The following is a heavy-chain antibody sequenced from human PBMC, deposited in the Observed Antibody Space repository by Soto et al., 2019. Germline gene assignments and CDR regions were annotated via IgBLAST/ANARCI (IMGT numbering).Heavy chain of an antibody. CDR3: SRSPRTYYYDSSGYHYFDY. Sequence: SVKVSCKASGGTFSSYAISWVRQAPGQGLEWMGGIIPIFGTANYAQKFQGRVTITADESTSTAYMELSSLRSEDTAVYYCSRSPRTYYYDSSGYHYFDYWGQGTLVTVSS. CDR1: GGTFSSYA. D-gene: IGHD3-22*01. V-gene: IGHV1-69*13. CDR2: IIPIFGTA. J-gene: IGHJ4*02.